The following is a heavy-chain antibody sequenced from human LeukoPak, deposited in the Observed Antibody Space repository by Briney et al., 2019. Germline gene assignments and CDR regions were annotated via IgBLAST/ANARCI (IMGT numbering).Heavy chain of an antibody. CDR2: ISSGSGYI. V-gene: IGHV3-21*01. CDR1: GFTFSSYS. Sequence: GGSLCLSCAASGFTFSSYSMNWVRQAPGKGLEWISSISSGSGYIPYADSVKGRFTISRDNAKKSLYLQMNSLRAEDTAVYYCARDGLGIDYSGQGTLVTVSS. J-gene: IGHJ4*02. D-gene: IGHD3-10*01. CDR3: ARDGLGIDY.